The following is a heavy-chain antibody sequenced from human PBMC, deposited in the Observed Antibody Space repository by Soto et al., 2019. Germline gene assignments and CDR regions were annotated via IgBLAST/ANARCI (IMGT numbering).Heavy chain of an antibody. J-gene: IGHJ4*02. Sequence: QVQLVQSGAEVKKPESSVKVSCKAPGGAFSTYAISWVRQAPGQGLEWLGGIIPMFGTANYAQRFQDRVTIAADEATSTGYMEWSCLRSENTAMYFSASGIQLWLRRINSGYSGWGQGTLVTVSS. V-gene: IGHV1-69*12. D-gene: IGHD5-18*01. CDR2: IIPMFGTA. CDR3: ASGIQLWLRRINSGYSG. CDR1: GGAFSTYA.